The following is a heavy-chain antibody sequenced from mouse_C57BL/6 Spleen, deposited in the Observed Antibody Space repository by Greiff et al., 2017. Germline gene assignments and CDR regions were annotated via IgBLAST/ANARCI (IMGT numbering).Heavy chain of an antibody. D-gene: IGHD2-1*01. CDR2: IDPSDSET. CDR3: ARKGHYYGNYYFYY. V-gene: IGHV1-52*01. CDR1: GYTFTSYW. Sequence: QVQLQQPGAELVRPGSSVKLSCKASGYTFTSYWMHWVKQRPIQGLEWIGNIDPSDSETHYNQKFKVKATLTVDKSSSTAYMQLSSLTSEDSAVYYCARKGHYYGNYYFYYWGQGTTLTVSS. J-gene: IGHJ2*01.